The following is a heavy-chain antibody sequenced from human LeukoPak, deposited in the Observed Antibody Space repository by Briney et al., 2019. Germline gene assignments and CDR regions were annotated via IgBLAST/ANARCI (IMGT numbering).Heavy chain of an antibody. D-gene: IGHD5-24*01. V-gene: IGHV4-59*01. J-gene: IGHJ4*02. CDR1: GGSISSYY. CDR3: ARTVATIPPEPFDY. CDR2: IYYSGST. Sequence: SETLSLTCTVSGGSISSYYWSWLRQHPGKGLEWIGYIYYSGSTNYNPSLKSRVTISVDTSKNQFSLKLSSVTAADTAVYYCARTVATIPPEPFDYWGQGTLVTVSS.